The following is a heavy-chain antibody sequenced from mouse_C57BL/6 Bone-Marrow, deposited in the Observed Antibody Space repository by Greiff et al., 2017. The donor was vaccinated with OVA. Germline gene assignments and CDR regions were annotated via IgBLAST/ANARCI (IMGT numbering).Heavy chain of an antibody. J-gene: IGHJ2*01. Sequence: QVQLQQSGAELVRPGASVKLSCKASGYTFTDYYINWVKQRPGQGLEWIARIYPGSGNTYYNEKFKGKATLTAEKSSSTAYMQLSSLTSEDSAVYFCARLGGGYLDYWGQGTTLTVSS. CDR3: ARLGGGYLDY. CDR1: GYTFTDYY. V-gene: IGHV1-76*01. D-gene: IGHD4-1*01. CDR2: IYPGSGNT.